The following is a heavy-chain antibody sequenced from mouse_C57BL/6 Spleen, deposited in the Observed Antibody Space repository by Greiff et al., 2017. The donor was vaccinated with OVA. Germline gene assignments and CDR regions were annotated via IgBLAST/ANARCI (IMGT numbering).Heavy chain of an antibody. V-gene: IGHV1-55*01. D-gene: IGHD4-1*01. CDR1: GYTFTSYW. CDR3: ARRRETGTFAMDY. Sequence: VKLQQPGAELVKPGASVKMSCKASGYTFTSYWITWVKQRPGQGLEWIGDIYPGSGSTNYNEKFKSKATLTVDTSSSTAYMQLSSLTSEDSAVYYCARRRETGTFAMDYWGQGTSVTVSS. CDR2: IYPGSGST. J-gene: IGHJ4*01.